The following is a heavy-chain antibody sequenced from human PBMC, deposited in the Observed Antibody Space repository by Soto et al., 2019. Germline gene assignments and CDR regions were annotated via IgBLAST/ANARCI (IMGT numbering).Heavy chain of an antibody. D-gene: IGHD6-19*01. CDR1: GFPFWHYG. CDR3: ARDRDGGWVHMEV. J-gene: IGHJ6*02. Sequence: QVQLVESGGGVVQPGRSLRLSCVGSGFPFWHYGMHWVRQAPGKGLEWVAVIWSDGKKESYADFVKGRFAISRDNFKDTLYLQMNSLRAEDTAVYYCARDRDGGWVHMEVWGQGTTVTVSS. CDR2: IWSDGKKE. V-gene: IGHV3-33*01.